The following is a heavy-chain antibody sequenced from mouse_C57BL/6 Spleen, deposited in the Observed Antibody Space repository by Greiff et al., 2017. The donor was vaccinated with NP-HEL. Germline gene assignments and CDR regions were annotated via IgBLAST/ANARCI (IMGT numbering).Heavy chain of an antibody. CDR3: ARWAPYAMDY. J-gene: IGHJ4*01. CDR2: IDPSDSYT. V-gene: IGHV1-59*01. CDR1: GYTFTSYW. Sequence: QVQLQQPGAELVRPGTSVKLSCKASGYTFTSYWMHWVKQRPGQGLEWIGVIDPSDSYTNYNQKFKGKATLTVDTSSSTAYMQLSSLTSEDSAVYYSARWAPYAMDYWGQGTSVTVSS.